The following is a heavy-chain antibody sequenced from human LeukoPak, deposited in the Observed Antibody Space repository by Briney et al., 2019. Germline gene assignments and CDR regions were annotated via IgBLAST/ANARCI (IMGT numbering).Heavy chain of an antibody. CDR1: GFTFSSYS. D-gene: IGHD6-6*01. Sequence: GGSLRLSCAASGFTFSSYSMNWVRQAPGKGLEWVSYISSSSSTIYYADSVKGRFTMSRDNAKNSLYLQMNSLRAEDTAVYYCARGGAARPLDYWGQGTLVTVSS. V-gene: IGHV3-48*01. CDR2: ISSSSSTI. CDR3: ARGGAARPLDY. J-gene: IGHJ4*02.